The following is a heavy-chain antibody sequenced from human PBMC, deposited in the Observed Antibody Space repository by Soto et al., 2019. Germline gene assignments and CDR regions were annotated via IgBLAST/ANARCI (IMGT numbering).Heavy chain of an antibody. CDR2: ISYDGTNK. D-gene: IGHD4-17*01. Sequence: VQLVESGGGEVQPGRSLTISCAASGFTFSTCGMHWVRQTPGKGLEWVAVISYDGTNKFYSDSVKGRFTISRDNFKNTLTLQMNSLRAGDTAVYSCAKDLQSYGDYDYYCYGMDVWGLGTRVTVSS. CDR1: GFTFSTCG. CDR3: AKDLQSYGDYDYYCYGMDV. J-gene: IGHJ6*02. V-gene: IGHV3-30*18.